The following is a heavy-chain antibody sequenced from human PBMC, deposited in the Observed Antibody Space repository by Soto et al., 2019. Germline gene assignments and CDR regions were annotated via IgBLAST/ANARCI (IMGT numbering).Heavy chain of an antibody. CDR1: GGTFSRYT. J-gene: IGHJ5*02. CDR2: IIPIAAIA. Sequence: QVQLVKSGAEVKKHGSSVKVSCKASGGTFSRYTINWVRQAPGQGLEWMGRIIPIAAIANYTQKFQGRVTMTVDKSSTTAYMELSSLRSDDTAVYYCARGSTIVRGAPSWFDPWVQGTLVTVSA. CDR3: ARGSTIVRGAPSWFDP. D-gene: IGHD3-10*01. V-gene: IGHV1-69*02.